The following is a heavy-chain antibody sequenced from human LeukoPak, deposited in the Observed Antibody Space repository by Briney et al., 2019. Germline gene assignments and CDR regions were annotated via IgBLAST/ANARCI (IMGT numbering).Heavy chain of an antibody. D-gene: IGHD7-27*01. CDR3: ARANWGTDY. Sequence: GGSLRLSCAASGFTFSSYAMHWVRQAPGKGLEWVAVISFDGSNKYYADSVKGRFTISRDSSQNTLYLQMNSLRDEDTAIYYCARANWGTDYWGQGTLVTVSS. V-gene: IGHV3-30-3*01. J-gene: IGHJ4*02. CDR1: GFTFSSYA. CDR2: ISFDGSNK.